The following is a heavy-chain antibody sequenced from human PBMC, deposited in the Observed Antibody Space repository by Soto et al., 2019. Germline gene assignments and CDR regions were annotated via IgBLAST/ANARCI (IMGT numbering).Heavy chain of an antibody. CDR1: GFTFSDYY. CDR2: ISSSGSTI. V-gene: IGHV3-11*01. J-gene: IGHJ6*02. D-gene: IGHD7-27*01. CDR3: ARDQAGEALVYYYYGRDV. Sequence: GGSLRLSCAASGFTFSDYYMSWIRQAPGKGLEWVSYISSSGSTIYYADSVKGRFTISRDNAKNSLYLQMNSLRAEDTAVYYCARDQAGEALVYYYYGRDVWGQGTTVTVSS.